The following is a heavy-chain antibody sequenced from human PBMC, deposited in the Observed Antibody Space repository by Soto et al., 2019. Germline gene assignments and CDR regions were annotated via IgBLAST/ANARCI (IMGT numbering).Heavy chain of an antibody. V-gene: IGHV3-33*01. D-gene: IGHD5-12*01. Sequence: QVQLVESGGGVVQPGRSLRLSCAASGFTFSSYGMHWVRQAPGKGLEWVAVIWYDGSNKYYADSVKGRFTISRDNSKNTLYLQMNSLRAEDTALYYCARAAAEMATSLDYWGQGTLVTVSS. CDR1: GFTFSSYG. CDR2: IWYDGSNK. CDR3: ARAAAEMATSLDY. J-gene: IGHJ4*02.